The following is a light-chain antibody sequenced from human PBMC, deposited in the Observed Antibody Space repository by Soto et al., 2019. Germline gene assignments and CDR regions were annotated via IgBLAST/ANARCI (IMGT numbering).Light chain of an antibody. Sequence: EIVMTQSPATLSVSPGDRATLSCRASQSVDINLAWYQQKPGQAPRLLIYGASTRAAGLPVRFSGSGSGTEFTLTISSLQSEDFAVYYCQQYHNWYTFGQGTKLEIK. V-gene: IGKV3-15*01. CDR3: QQYHNWYT. J-gene: IGKJ2*01. CDR2: GAS. CDR1: QSVDIN.